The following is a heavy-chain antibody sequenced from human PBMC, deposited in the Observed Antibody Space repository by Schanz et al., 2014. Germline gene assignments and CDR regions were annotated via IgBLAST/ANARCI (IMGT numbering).Heavy chain of an antibody. V-gene: IGHV1-18*04. Sequence: QVQLVQSGAEVKKPGASVKVSCKASGYTFTSYGISWVRQAPGQGPEWMGWISDYNADTKYAQKVQGRVTMTTDTSTSTAYMELRSLRSDDTVVYYCAGATYSSSWYGGSEYFQHWGQGTLVTVSS. CDR2: ISDYNADT. D-gene: IGHD6-13*01. CDR1: GYTFTSYG. CDR3: AGATYSSSWYGGSEYFQH. J-gene: IGHJ1*01.